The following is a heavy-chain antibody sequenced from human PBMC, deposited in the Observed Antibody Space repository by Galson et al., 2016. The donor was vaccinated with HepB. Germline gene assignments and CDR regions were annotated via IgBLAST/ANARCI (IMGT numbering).Heavy chain of an antibody. CDR3: ARGGFRPYDLLLCNXYYDLDV. Sequence: RLSCAASGXXFRNYXXYWVXXAPGKGLEXXXSISAGSSYTYYADSLRGRFTISRDNAKNSMYLQMDSLRAEDTAIYSCARGGFRPYDLLLCNXYYDLDVXGRXXTVTVXS. D-gene: IGHD3-9*01. V-gene: IGHV3-21*06. J-gene: IGHJ6*02. CDR2: ISAGSSYT. CDR1: GXXFRNYX.